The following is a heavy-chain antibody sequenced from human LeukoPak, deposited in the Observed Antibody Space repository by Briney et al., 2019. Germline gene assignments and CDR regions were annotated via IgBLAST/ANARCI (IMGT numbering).Heavy chain of an antibody. D-gene: IGHD2-2*01. CDR2: IIPIFGTA. Sequence: SVKVSCKASGGTFSSYAISWVRQAPGQGLEWMGGIIPIFGTANYAQKFQGRVTITTDESTSTAYMELSSLRSEDTAVYYCANIVVVPAASNYYYYYYMDVWGKGTTVTVSS. CDR3: ANIVVVPAASNYYYYYYMDV. J-gene: IGHJ6*03. CDR1: GGTFSSYA. V-gene: IGHV1-69*05.